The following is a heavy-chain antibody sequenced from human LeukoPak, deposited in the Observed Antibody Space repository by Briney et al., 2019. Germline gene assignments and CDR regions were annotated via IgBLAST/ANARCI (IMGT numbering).Heavy chain of an antibody. CDR1: GFTFSSCG. V-gene: IGHV3-23*01. CDR2: LSDSGGST. CDR3: AKDRGDPYYYYMDV. J-gene: IGHJ6*03. D-gene: IGHD4-17*01. Sequence: GGSLRLSCAASGFTFSSCGMSWVRQAPGKGLEWVSALSDSGGSTFYADSVKGRFTISRDNSKSTLYLEMNSLRPEDTAVYYCAKDRGDPYYYYMDVWGKGTTVTISS.